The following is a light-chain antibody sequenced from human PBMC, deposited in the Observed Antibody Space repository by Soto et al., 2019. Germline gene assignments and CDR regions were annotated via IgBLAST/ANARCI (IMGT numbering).Light chain of an antibody. CDR3: QQRSNWPLT. CDR2: GAS. Sequence: EIVMTQSPATLSVSPGERATLFCKASQNVGTSSAWYQQIPGQPPRLLIHGASIRATGVPARFTGSGSGTEFTLTISGLQSEDLAVYYCQQRSNWPLTFGGGTKVDIK. J-gene: IGKJ4*01. CDR1: QNVGTS. V-gene: IGKV3-15*01.